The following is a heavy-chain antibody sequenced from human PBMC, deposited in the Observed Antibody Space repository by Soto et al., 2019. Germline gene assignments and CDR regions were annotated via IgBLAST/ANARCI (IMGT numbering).Heavy chain of an antibody. Sequence: GGSLILSCAASGFTFSSYWMHWVRQAPGKGLVWVSRINSDGSSTSYADSVKGRFTISRDNAKNTLYLQMNSLRAEDTAVYYCARRSKYSSGPYHYWGQGTLVTVSS. J-gene: IGHJ4*02. D-gene: IGHD6-19*01. CDR3: ARRSKYSSGPYHY. CDR1: GFTFSSYW. V-gene: IGHV3-74*01. CDR2: INSDGSST.